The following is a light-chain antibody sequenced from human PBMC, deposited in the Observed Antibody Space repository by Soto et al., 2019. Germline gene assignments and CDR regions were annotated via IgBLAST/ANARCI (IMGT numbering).Light chain of an antibody. J-gene: IGLJ1*01. CDR3: CSYAGSYTHV. CDR1: SSDIGGSNY. CDR2: DVI. Sequence: QSALTQPASVSGSPGQSITISCTGASSDIGGSNYVSWFQQHPGKAPKLMIYDVIKRPSGVPDRFSGSKSGNTASLTISGLQAEDEADYYCCSYAGSYTHVFGTGTKATVL. V-gene: IGLV2-11*01.